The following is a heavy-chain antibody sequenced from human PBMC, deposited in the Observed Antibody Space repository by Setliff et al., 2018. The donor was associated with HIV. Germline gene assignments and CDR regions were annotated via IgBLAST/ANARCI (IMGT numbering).Heavy chain of an antibody. Sequence: ASVKVSCKPSGDTFTNYDIHWMRRATGQGLEWMGWMNPNSGVSGYALKFHDRVTMTRDTSITTLYMELSSLTSEDTAVYYCAKGKGVGGVIITGGLDVWGQGTTVTVSS. CDR3: AKGKGVGGVIITGGLDV. D-gene: IGHD3-10*01. CDR2: MNPNSGVS. CDR1: GDTFTNYD. J-gene: IGHJ6*02. V-gene: IGHV1-8*01.